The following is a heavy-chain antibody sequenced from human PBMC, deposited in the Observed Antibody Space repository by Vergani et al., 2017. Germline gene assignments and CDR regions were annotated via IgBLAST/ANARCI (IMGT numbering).Heavy chain of an antibody. CDR1: GFTVSSNY. CDR3: ARELVVPAAIPQSDDAFDI. J-gene: IGHJ3*02. D-gene: IGHD2-2*01. CDR2: IYSGGST. V-gene: IGHV3-66*02. Sequence: EVQLVESGGGLVQPGRSLRLSCAASGFTVSSNYMSWVRQAPGKGLEWVSVIYSGGSTYYADSVKGRFTISRDNSKNTLYLQMNSLRAEDTAVYYCARELVVPAAIPQSDDAFDIWGQGTMVTVSS.